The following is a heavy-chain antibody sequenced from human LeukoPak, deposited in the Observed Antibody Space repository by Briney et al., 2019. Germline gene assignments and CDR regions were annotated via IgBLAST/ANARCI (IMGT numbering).Heavy chain of an antibody. V-gene: IGHV1-18*01. D-gene: IGHD4-17*01. CDR2: ISAYNGNT. Sequence: GASVKVSCKASGYTFTSYGIGWVRQAPGQGLEWMGWISAYNGNTNYAQKLQGRVTMTTDTSTSTAYMELRSLRSDDTAVYYCARDDYGDYTLYYYYGMDVWGQGTTVTVSS. J-gene: IGHJ6*02. CDR1: GYTFTSYG. CDR3: ARDDYGDYTLYYYYGMDV.